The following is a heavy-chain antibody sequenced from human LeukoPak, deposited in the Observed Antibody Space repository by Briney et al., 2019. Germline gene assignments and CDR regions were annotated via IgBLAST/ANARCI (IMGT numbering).Heavy chain of an antibody. CDR3: ARDRRDSSGYIWDDY. CDR1: GGTFSSYA. V-gene: IGHV1-69*13. CDR2: IIPIFGTA. J-gene: IGHJ4*02. D-gene: IGHD3-22*01. Sequence: SVKVSCKASGGTFSSYAISWVRQAPGQGLEWMGGIIPIFGTANYAQKFQGRVTITADESTSTAYMELSSLRSEDTAVYYCARDRRDSSGYIWDDYWGQGTLVTVSS.